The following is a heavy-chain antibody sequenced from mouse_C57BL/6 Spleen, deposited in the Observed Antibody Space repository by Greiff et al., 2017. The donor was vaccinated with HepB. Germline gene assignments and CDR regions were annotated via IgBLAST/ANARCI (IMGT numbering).Heavy chain of an antibody. CDR2: INSDGGST. Sequence: DVKLQESGGGLVQPGESLKLSCESNEYEFPSHDMSWVRKTPEKRLELVAAINSDGGSTYYPDTMERRFIISRDNTKKTLYLRMSSLRSEDTALYYCARRGYDDAMDYWGQGTSVTVSS. D-gene: IGHD2-2*01. CDR3: ARRGYDDAMDY. J-gene: IGHJ4*01. V-gene: IGHV5-2*03. CDR1: EYEFPSHD.